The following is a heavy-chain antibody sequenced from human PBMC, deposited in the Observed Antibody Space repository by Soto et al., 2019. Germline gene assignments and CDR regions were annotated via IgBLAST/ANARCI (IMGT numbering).Heavy chain of an antibody. J-gene: IGHJ4*02. CDR2: ISVSGGNT. V-gene: IGHV3-23*01. CDR3: AKTLRSDWYYLDS. CDR1: GFTFSSYD. Sequence: TGGSLRLSCAASGFTFSSYDMSWVRQAPGKGLEWVSSISVSGGNTYYADSVSRRFTISRDNSKDTLYLQMNSLRAEDTAIYYCAKTLRSDWYYLDSWGQGTLVTVSS. D-gene: IGHD6-19*01.